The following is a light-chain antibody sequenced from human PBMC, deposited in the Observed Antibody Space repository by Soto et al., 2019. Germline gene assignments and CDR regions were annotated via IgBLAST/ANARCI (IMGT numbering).Light chain of an antibody. Sequence: QSVLTQPRSVSGSPGQSVTISCTGTSSDVGGYEFVSWYQQHPGKPPQLMIYDVSKWPSGVPDRFSGSKSGNTASLTISGLQAEDEADYYCCSYAGSNTYVFGTGTKVTVL. CDR1: SSDVGGYEF. CDR2: DVS. V-gene: IGLV2-11*01. J-gene: IGLJ1*01. CDR3: CSYAGSNTYV.